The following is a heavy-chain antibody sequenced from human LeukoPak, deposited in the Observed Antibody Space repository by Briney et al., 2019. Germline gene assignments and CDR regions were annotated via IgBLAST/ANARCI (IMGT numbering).Heavy chain of an antibody. D-gene: IGHD2-15*01. CDR1: GFAFSSYG. CDR2: IRHDASYK. J-gene: IGHJ4*02. Sequence: PGGSLRLSCAASGFAFSSYGMHWVRQAPGKGLEWVAFIRHDASYKYYADSVKGRFTISRDNSKNTMYVQMNSLRAEDTALYYCAKDYTGGSLDYWVLGTLVTVSS. V-gene: IGHV3-30*02. CDR3: AKDYTGGSLDY.